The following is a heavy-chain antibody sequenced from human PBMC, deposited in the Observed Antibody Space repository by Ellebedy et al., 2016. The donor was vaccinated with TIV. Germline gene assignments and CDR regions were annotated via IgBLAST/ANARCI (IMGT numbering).Heavy chain of an antibody. Sequence: SETLSLTCTVSGGSISSYYCSWIRQPPGKGLEWVGYIYYSGSTNYNPSLKSGVTISVDTSQNQFSLKLRSVTAADTAVYYCAREPRINMVRGLPLYYMDVWGKGTTVTVSS. D-gene: IGHD3-10*01. J-gene: IGHJ6*03. CDR2: IYYSGST. CDR3: AREPRINMVRGLPLYYMDV. V-gene: IGHV4-59*01. CDR1: GGSISSYY.